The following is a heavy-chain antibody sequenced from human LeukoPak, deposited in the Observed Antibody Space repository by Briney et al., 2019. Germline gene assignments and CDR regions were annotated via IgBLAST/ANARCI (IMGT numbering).Heavy chain of an antibody. CDR1: GGSISSGSYY. D-gene: IGHD1-26*01. Sequence: PSQTLSLTCTVSGGSISSGSYYWSWIRQPAGKGLEWIGRIYTSGSTNYNPSLKSRVTISVDTSKNQFSLKLSSVTAADTAVYYCARDGSRFPLVRAHFAFDIWGQGTMVTVSS. J-gene: IGHJ3*02. V-gene: IGHV4-61*02. CDR3: ARDGSRFPLVRAHFAFDI. CDR2: IYTSGST.